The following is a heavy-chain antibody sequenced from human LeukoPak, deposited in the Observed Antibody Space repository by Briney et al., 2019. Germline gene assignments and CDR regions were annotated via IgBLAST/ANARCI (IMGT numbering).Heavy chain of an antibody. Sequence: GASVKVSCKASGYTFRSYGISWVRQAPGQGLEWMGWINTYNGNTNYAQKLQGRVTMTTDTSTSTAYMELRSLRSDDTAVYYCARERGGYSYGDYWGQGTLVTVSS. CDR3: ARERGGYSYGDY. CDR2: INTYNGNT. D-gene: IGHD5-18*01. J-gene: IGHJ4*02. CDR1: GYTFRSYG. V-gene: IGHV1-18*01.